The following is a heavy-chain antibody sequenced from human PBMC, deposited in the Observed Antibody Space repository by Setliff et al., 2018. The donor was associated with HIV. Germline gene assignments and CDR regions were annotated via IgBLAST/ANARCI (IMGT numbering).Heavy chain of an antibody. Sequence: GGSLRLSCAASVFTFSNYAIHWVRQAPGKGLEWVSSITSSSSYIYYADSAKGRFTISRHNAKNSLYLQMNSLRPEDTAVYYCAREPTYYYDSSGPHDAFDIWGQGTMVTVSS. J-gene: IGHJ3*02. CDR2: ITSSSSYI. CDR3: AREPTYYYDSSGPHDAFDI. D-gene: IGHD3-22*01. CDR1: VFTFSNYA. V-gene: IGHV3-21*01.